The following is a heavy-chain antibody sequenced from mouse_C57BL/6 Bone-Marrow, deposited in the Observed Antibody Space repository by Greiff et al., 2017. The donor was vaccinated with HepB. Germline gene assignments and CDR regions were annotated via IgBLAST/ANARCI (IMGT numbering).Heavy chain of an antibody. CDR3: ARGDYDDGDYAMDY. D-gene: IGHD2-4*01. Sequence: EVKLVESGGGLVKPGGSLKLSCAASGFTFSSYAMSWVRQTPEKRLEWVATISDGGSYTYYPDNVKGRFTISRDNAKNNLYLQMSHLKSEDTAMYYCARGDYDDGDYAMDYWGQGTSVTVSS. CDR2: ISDGGSYT. V-gene: IGHV5-4*03. CDR1: GFTFSSYA. J-gene: IGHJ4*01.